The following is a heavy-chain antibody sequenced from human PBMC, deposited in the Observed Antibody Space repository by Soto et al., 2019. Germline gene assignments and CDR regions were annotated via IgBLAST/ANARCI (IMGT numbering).Heavy chain of an antibody. CDR1: GFSFSISP. Sequence: QSGGSLRLSCAASGFSFSISPMHWVRQAPGKGPEWVALISYDGTNKFYADSVKGRFTISRDNSKSTLYLQVDSLRPEDAAVYSCARDPKTSGGQHWAFNYFDSWGQGTLVTVSS. V-gene: IGHV3-30-3*01. CDR3: ARDPKTSGGQHWAFNYFDS. D-gene: IGHD7-27*01. J-gene: IGHJ4*02. CDR2: ISYDGTNK.